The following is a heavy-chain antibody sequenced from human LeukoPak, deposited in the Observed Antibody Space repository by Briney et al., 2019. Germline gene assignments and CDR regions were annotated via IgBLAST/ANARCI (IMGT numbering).Heavy chain of an antibody. CDR1: GFTFDDYA. V-gene: IGHV3-9*01. D-gene: IGHD5-18*01. CDR2: ISWNSGSI. J-gene: IGHJ4*02. Sequence: GGSLRLSCAASGFTFDDYAMHWVRQAPGKGLEWVSGISWNSGSIGYADSVKGRFTISRDNAKNSLYLQMNSLRAEDTALYYCVRGYSYGYRFDYWGQGTLVTVSS. CDR3: VRGYSYGYRFDY.